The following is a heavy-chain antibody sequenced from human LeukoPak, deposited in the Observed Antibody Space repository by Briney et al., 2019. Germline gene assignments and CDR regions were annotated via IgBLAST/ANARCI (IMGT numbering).Heavy chain of an antibody. V-gene: IGHV4-30-4*08. CDR2: IYYSGST. CDR3: ARVGTYDSSGYYADY. D-gene: IGHD3-22*01. Sequence: PSETLSLTCTVSGGSISSGDYYWSWIRQPPGKGLEWIGYIYYSGSTYYNPSLKSRVTISVGTSKNQFSLKLSSVTAADTAVYYCARVGTYDSSGYYADYWGQGTLVTVSS. J-gene: IGHJ4*02. CDR1: GGSISSGDYY.